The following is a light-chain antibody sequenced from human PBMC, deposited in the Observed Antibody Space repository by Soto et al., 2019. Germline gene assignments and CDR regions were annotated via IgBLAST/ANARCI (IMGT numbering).Light chain of an antibody. V-gene: IGLV2-14*01. J-gene: IGLJ1*01. Sequence: QSVLTQPAAVSGSPGQSITISCAGTSSDVGGYTYVSWYQQHPGKAPKLMIYDVSNRPSGVSNRFSGSKSGNTASLTISGLQAEDEADYYCTSHTRSSTPYVLGGGTKVTV. CDR3: TSHTRSSTPYV. CDR1: SSDVGGYTY. CDR2: DVS.